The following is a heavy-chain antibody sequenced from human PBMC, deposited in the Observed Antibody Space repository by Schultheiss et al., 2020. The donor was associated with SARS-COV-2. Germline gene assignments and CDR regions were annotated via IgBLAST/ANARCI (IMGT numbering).Heavy chain of an antibody. Sequence: GSLRLSCAASGFTVSSNYMSWIRQPPGKGLEWIGEINHSGSTNYNPSLKSRVTISVDTSKNQFSLKLSSVTAADTAVYYCARGGVEMATITAFDIWGQGTMVTVSS. J-gene: IGHJ3*02. D-gene: IGHD5-24*01. V-gene: IGHV4-34*01. CDR2: INHSGST. CDR3: ARGGVEMATITAFDI. CDR1: GFTVSSNY.